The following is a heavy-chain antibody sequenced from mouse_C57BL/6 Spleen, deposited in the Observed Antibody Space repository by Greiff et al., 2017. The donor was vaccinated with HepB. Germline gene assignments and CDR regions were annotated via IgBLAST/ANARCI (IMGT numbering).Heavy chain of an antibody. CDR3: AREGDYDPYYYARDY. D-gene: IGHD2-4*01. V-gene: IGHV5-16*01. J-gene: IGHJ4*01. Sequence: EVQLVESEGGLVQPGSSMKLSCTASGFTFSDYYMAWVRQVPEKGLEWVANINYDGSSTYYLDSLKSRFIISRDNAKNILYLQMSSLKSEDTATYYCAREGDYDPYYYARDYWGQGTSVTVSS. CDR1: GFTFSDYY. CDR2: INYDGSST.